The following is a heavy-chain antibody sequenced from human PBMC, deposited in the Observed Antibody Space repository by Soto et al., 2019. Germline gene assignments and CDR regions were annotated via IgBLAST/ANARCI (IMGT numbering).Heavy chain of an antibody. CDR3: ARAHDFWSGYSFDP. Sequence: SETLSLTCTVSGGSISSGGYYWSWIRQHPGKGLEWIGYIYYSGSTYYNPSLKSRVTISVDTSKNQFSLKLSSVTAADTAVYYCARAHDFWSGYSFDPWGQGTLVTVSS. CDR1: GGSISSGGYY. V-gene: IGHV4-31*03. CDR2: IYYSGST. J-gene: IGHJ5*02. D-gene: IGHD3-3*01.